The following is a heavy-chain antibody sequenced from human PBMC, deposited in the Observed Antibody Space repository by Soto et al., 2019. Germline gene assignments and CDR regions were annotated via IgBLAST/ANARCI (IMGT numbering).Heavy chain of an antibody. V-gene: IGHV1-18*01. Sequence: QVQLVQSGGEVKKPGASVKLSCTASGYTFTSYGISWVRQAPGQGLEWMGWISAYNGKTNYAQNMQGRVTMTTDTSTRTAYMDLSSLRSDDTAVYYCARGGDVNYYHGMDVWGQGTTVTVSS. CDR2: ISAYNGKT. CDR1: GYTFTSYG. CDR3: ARGGDVNYYHGMDV. D-gene: IGHD5-12*01. J-gene: IGHJ6*02.